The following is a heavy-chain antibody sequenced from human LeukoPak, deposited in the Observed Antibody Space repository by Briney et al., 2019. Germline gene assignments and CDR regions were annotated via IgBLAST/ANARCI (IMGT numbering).Heavy chain of an antibody. CDR3: AREGTPSSSGWYCDY. D-gene: IGHD6-19*01. V-gene: IGHV3-21*01. J-gene: IGHJ4*02. CDR1: GFTFSSYS. CDR2: ISSSSSYI. Sequence: GGSLRLSCAASGFTFSSYSMNWVRQAPGKGLEWVSSISSSSSYIYYADSVKGRFTISRDNAKNSLYLQMNGLRAEDTAVYYCAREGTPSSSGWYCDYWGQGTLVTVSS.